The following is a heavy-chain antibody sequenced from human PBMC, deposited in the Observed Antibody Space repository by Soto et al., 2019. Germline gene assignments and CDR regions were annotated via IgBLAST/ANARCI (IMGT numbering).Heavy chain of an antibody. CDR1: GFTFSSFA. J-gene: IGHJ4*02. CDR3: ARDYSYACDY. V-gene: IGHV3-23*01. CDR2: ISSSGGTT. D-gene: IGHD3-16*01. Sequence: EVQLLESGGGLVQPGGSLRLSCAVSGFTFSSFAMSWVRQAPGKGLEWVSVISSSGGTTYYTDSVKGRFTISRDNSKNTLYLQMNSLRAEDPAVYYCARDYSYACDYWGQGTLVTVAS.